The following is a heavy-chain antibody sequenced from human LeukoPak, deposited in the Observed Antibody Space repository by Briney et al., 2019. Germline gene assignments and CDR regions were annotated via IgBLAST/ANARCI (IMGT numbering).Heavy chain of an antibody. D-gene: IGHD5-18*01. CDR3: AKDPSRGYSYDF. Sequence: GGSLRLSCAASGFSFSSYGMSWVRQAPGKGLEWVSAISGNGGRTDYADSVKGRSTIHRDNSKNTLYLLMNHLRAEDTAIYYCAKDPSRGYSYDFWGQGTLVTVSS. CDR1: GFSFSSYG. V-gene: IGHV3-23*01. CDR2: ISGNGGRT. J-gene: IGHJ4*02.